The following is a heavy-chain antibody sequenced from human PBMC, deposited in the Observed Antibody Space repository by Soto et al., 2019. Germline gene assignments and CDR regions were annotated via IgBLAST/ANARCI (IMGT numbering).Heavy chain of an antibody. CDR3: ARDDFSVVVVPAARNGDYGMDV. CDR1: GFTFSDYY. J-gene: IGHJ6*02. Sequence: GGSLRLSCAASGFTFSDYYMSWIRQAPGKGLEWVSYISSSGSTIYYADSVKGRFTISRDNAKNSLYLQMNSLRAEDTAVYYCARDDFSVVVVPAARNGDYGMDVWGQGTTVTVSS. CDR2: ISSSGSTI. D-gene: IGHD2-2*01. V-gene: IGHV3-11*01.